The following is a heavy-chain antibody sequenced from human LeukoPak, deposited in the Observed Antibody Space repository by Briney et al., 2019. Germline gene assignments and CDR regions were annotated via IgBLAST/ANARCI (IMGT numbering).Heavy chain of an antibody. CDR3: ATHAKYNYFDP. V-gene: IGHV4-39*01. CDR1: GGSVISDTYY. Sequence: PSETLSLTCTVSGGSVISDTYYWGWIRQPPGKGLEWIGSIHYSESTYYTPSLKTRITMSVDTSKDQFSLKLRSVTAADTAVYFCATHAKYNYFDPWGQGTLVTVSS. J-gene: IGHJ5*02. CDR2: IHYSEST.